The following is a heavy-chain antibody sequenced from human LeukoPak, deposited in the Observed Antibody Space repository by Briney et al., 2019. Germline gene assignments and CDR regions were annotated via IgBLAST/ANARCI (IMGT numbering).Heavy chain of an antibody. Sequence: GASVKVSCKASGYTFTGYYMHWVRQAPGQGLEWMGWINPNSGGTNYAQKFQGRVTMTRDTSISTAYMELSRLRSDDTAVYYCARGGLEGQWPPQGELYYYCYGMDVWGQGTTVTVSS. J-gene: IGHJ6*02. CDR3: ARGGLEGQWPPQGELYYYCYGMDV. D-gene: IGHD6-19*01. CDR2: INPNSGGT. V-gene: IGHV1-2*02. CDR1: GYTFTGYY.